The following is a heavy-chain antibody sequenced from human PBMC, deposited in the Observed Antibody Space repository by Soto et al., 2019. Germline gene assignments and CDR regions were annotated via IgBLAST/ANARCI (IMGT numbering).Heavy chain of an antibody. CDR2: IVVGSGNT. V-gene: IGHV1-58*01. Sequence: QKQLVQSGPEVKKPGTSVKVSCKASGFTFTSSAVQWVRQARGQRLEWIGWIVVGSGNTNYAQKFQERVTITRDMSTSTAYMELSSLRSEDTAVYYCAVGGYDFLSRYQPAYYYGMDVWGQWTTVTVSS. CDR1: GFTFTSSA. CDR3: AVGGYDFLSRYQPAYYYGMDV. J-gene: IGHJ6*02. D-gene: IGHD3-3*01.